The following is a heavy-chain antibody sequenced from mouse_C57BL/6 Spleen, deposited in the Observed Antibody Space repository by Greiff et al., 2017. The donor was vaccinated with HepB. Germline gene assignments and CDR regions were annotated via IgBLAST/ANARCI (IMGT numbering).Heavy chain of an antibody. V-gene: IGHV2-2*01. D-gene: IGHD2-12*01. Sequence: QVQRKESGPGLVQPSQSLSITCTVSGFSLTSYGVHWVRQSPGKGLEWLGVIWSGGSTDYNAAFISRLSISKDNSKSQVFFKMNSQQADDTAIYYGARKGMTTTRRYDAMDYWGQGTSVTVSS. CDR1: GFSLTSYG. CDR3: ARKGMTTTRRYDAMDY. CDR2: IWSGGST. J-gene: IGHJ4*01.